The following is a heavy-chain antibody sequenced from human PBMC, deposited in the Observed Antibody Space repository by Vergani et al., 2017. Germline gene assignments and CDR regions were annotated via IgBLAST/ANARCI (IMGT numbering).Heavy chain of an antibody. CDR2: IIPIFGKA. D-gene: IGHD2-15*01. V-gene: IGHV1-69*18. Sequence: QVQLVQSGAEVKKPGSSVKVSCKASGGTFSSYAISWVRQAPGQGLEWMGRIIPIFGKANYAQKSQGRVTITADESTSTAYMELSSLRSEDTAVYYCAREKGIVVVVAATDAFDIWGQGTMVTVSS. CDR1: GGTFSSYA. CDR3: AREKGIVVVVAATDAFDI. J-gene: IGHJ3*02.